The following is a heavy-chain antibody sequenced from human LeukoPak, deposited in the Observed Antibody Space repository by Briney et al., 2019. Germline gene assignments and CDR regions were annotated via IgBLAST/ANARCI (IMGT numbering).Heavy chain of an antibody. Sequence: GRSLRLSCAASGFTFSSYGMHWVRQAPGKGLEWVAVISYDGSNKYYADSVKGRFTISRDNSKNTLYLQMNSLRAEDTAVYYCAKDSLLWFGELWDWGQGTLVTVSS. D-gene: IGHD3-10*01. J-gene: IGHJ4*02. CDR3: AKDSLLWFGELWD. CDR2: ISYDGSNK. CDR1: GFTFSSYG. V-gene: IGHV3-30*18.